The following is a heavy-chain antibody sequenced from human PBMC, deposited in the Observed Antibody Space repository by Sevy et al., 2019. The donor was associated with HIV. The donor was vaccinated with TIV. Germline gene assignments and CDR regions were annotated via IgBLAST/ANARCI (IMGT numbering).Heavy chain of an antibody. D-gene: IGHD6-19*01. J-gene: IGHJ4*02. CDR2: IYYSGST. V-gene: IGHV4-30-4*01. CDR3: ARDPHPTIAVATQGSDY. Sequence: SETLSLTCTVSGGSISSGDYYWSWIRQPPGKGLEWIGYIYYSGSTYYNPSLKSRVTISVDTSKNQFSLKLSSVTAADTAGYYCARDPHPTIAVATQGSDYWGQGTLVTVSS. CDR1: GGSISSGDYY.